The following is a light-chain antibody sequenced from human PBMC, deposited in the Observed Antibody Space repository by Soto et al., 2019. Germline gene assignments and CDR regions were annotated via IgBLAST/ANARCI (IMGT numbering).Light chain of an antibody. J-gene: IGLJ3*02. Sequence: QSVLTQPPSVSAAPGQRVTISCSGSSSNIGNNYVSWYQQLPGTAPKLLMYENNKRPSGIPDRFSGSKSGTSATLGITGLQTGDEADYYCGTWDSSLSAWVFGGGTKVTVL. CDR2: ENN. CDR1: SSNIGNNY. CDR3: GTWDSSLSAWV. V-gene: IGLV1-51*02.